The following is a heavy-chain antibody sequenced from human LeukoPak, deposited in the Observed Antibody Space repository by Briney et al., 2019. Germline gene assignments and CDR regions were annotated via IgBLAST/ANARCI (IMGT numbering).Heavy chain of an antibody. CDR1: GYTFTGYY. V-gene: IGHV1-2*02. CDR3: ARDPPRRGYYDSSGSCDY. D-gene: IGHD3-22*01. Sequence: VASVKVSCKASGYTFTGYYMHWVRQAPGQGLEWMGWINPDSGGTNYAQKFQGRVTMTRDTSISTAYMELSRLRSDDTAVYYCARDPPRRGYYDSSGSCDYWGQGTLVTVSS. J-gene: IGHJ4*02. CDR2: INPDSGGT.